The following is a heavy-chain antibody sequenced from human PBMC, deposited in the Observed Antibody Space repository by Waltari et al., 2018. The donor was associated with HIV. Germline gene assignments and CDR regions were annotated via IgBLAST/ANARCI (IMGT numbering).Heavy chain of an antibody. D-gene: IGHD3-16*02. CDR3: AGTYYDYVWGSYRPPPFDY. CDR2: IYTSGST. CDR1: GGSISSYY. J-gene: IGHJ4*02. V-gene: IGHV4-4*07. Sequence: QVQLQESGPGLVKPSETLSLTCTVSGGSISSYYWSWIRQPAGKGLEWIGRIYTSGSTNYNPSRKSRVTMSVNTSKNQFSLNLSSVTAADTAVYYCAGTYYDYVWGSYRPPPFDYWGQGTLVTVSS.